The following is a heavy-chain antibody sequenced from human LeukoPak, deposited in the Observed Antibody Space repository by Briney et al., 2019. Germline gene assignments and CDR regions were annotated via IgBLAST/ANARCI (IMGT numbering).Heavy chain of an antibody. D-gene: IGHD3-16*01. CDR2: FDPEDGET. CDR3: ATDWGSGFDI. CDR1: GYTFTSYY. V-gene: IGHV1-24*01. J-gene: IGHJ3*02. Sequence: ASVKVSCKASGYTFTSYYMHWVRQAPGQGLEWMGGFDPEDGETIYAQKFQGRVTMTEDTSTDTAYMELSSLRSEDTAVYYCATDWGSGFDIWGQGTMVTVSS.